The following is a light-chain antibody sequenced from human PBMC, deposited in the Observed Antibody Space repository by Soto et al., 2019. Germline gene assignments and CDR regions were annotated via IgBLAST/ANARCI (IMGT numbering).Light chain of an antibody. CDR2: LGS. J-gene: IGKJ1*01. V-gene: IGKV2-28*01. CDR1: QSLLHNNGYNY. CDR3: KQAIQSPRT. Sequence: DIVMTQSPLSLPVTPGEPASISCRSSQSLLHNNGYNYLDWYLQTPGQSPQLLIYLGSNRSSGVPDRFSGSGSGTDLTLKISRVEAEDVGVYYCKQAIQSPRTLGQGTKVEIK.